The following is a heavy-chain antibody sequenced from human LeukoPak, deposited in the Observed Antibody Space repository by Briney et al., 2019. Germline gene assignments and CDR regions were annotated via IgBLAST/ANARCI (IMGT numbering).Heavy chain of an antibody. Sequence: GGSLRLSCAASGFTFRDYYMSWIRQAPGKGLEWVSYISSSGSFTNYEDSVKGRFTVSRDNAKKSLYLQMNSLRAEDTAVYYCAREHLGTTSDGVHYYFDYWGQGILVTVSS. D-gene: IGHD3-3*01. V-gene: IGHV3-11*05. J-gene: IGHJ4*02. CDR1: GFTFRDYY. CDR3: AREHLGTTSDGVHYYFDY. CDR2: ISSSGSFT.